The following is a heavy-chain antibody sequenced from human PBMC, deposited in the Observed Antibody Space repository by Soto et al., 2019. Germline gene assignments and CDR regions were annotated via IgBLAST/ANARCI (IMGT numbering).Heavy chain of an antibody. Sequence: GGSLRLSCAASGFTFSSYGMHWVRQAPGKGLEWVAVIWYDGSNKYYADSVKGRFTISRDNAKNTVYLQMNSLRAEDTAVYYCAREGGCDAHFDYWGQGTLVTVSS. J-gene: IGHJ4*01. CDR3: AREGGCDAHFDY. D-gene: IGHD2-2*01. V-gene: IGHV3-33*01. CDR1: GFTFSSYG. CDR2: IWYDGSNK.